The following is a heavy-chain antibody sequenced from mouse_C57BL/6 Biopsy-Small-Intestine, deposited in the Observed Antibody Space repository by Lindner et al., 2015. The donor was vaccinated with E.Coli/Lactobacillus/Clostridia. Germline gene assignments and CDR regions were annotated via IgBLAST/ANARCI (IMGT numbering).Heavy chain of an antibody. Sequence: VQLQESGAELVKPGASVKISCKASGYAFSRHWMNWVKQRPEKGLEWIGQIYPGDGDTNYNGKFKDKATLTADKSSSTAYMQLSSLTSEDSAVYFCAREDYGSSHWYFDVWGTGTTVTVSS. CDR3: AREDYGSSHWYFDV. CDR2: IYPGDGDT. J-gene: IGHJ1*03. D-gene: IGHD1-1*01. CDR1: GYAFSRHW. V-gene: IGHV1-80*01.